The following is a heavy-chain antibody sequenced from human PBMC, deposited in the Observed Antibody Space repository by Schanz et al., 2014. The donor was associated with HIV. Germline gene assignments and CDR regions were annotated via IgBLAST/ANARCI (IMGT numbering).Heavy chain of an antibody. J-gene: IGHJ2*01. CDR2: ISGSSIT. CDR1: GFTFSSYA. Sequence: EVQLVESGGGVVQPGGSLRLSCAASGFTFSSYAMSWVRQAPGKGLEWVSAISGSSITYSADSVKGRFTISRDNSKNTLYLQMNSLRAEDTAVYYCALSRPSGYGGSWYFDLWGRGTLVAVSS. V-gene: IGHV3-23*04. CDR3: ALSRPSGYGGSWYFDL. D-gene: IGHD2-15*01.